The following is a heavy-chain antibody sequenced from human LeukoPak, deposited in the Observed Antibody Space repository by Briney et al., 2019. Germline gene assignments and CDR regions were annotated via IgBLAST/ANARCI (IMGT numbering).Heavy chain of an antibody. J-gene: IGHJ4*02. D-gene: IGHD3-22*01. CDR1: EFSVTTHY. CDR3: ARGGENSEYYSHFFAH. Sequence: GGSLRLSCEASEFSVTTHYMSWVRQAPGRGLEWVSVMHAKENTYYAKSVKGRFTISRDASKNTVYLQMTSLREEDTAIYYCARGGENSEYYSHFFAHWGQGTPVTVSP. CDR2: MHAKENT. V-gene: IGHV3-53*01.